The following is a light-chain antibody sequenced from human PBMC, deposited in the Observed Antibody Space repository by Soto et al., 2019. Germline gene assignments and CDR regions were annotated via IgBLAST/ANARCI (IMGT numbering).Light chain of an antibody. CDR1: QGIDTS. J-gene: IGKJ5*01. V-gene: IGKV1-9*01. CDR3: QQLHGYPIT. Sequence: ILLTQSPSSLSASVGDRVTITCRASQGIDTSFAWYQQKPGKAPKLLIYAASNFQSGVPSRFSGSGSGTHFTLTISSLQPEDFATCYCQQLHGYPITFGQGTRLEIK. CDR2: AAS.